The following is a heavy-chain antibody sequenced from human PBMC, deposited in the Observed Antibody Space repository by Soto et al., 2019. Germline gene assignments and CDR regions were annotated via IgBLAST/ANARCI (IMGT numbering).Heavy chain of an antibody. J-gene: IGHJ6*03. D-gene: IGHD3-10*01. CDR2: INSDGSST. CDR3: AREWGLWFGEGHYYYMDV. Sequence: GGSLRLSCAASGFTFSSYWMHWVRQAPGKGLVWVSRINSDGSSTSYADSVKGRFTISRDNAKNTLYLQVNSLRAEDTAVYYCAREWGLWFGEGHYYYMDVWGKGTTVTVSS. CDR1: GFTFSSYW. V-gene: IGHV3-74*01.